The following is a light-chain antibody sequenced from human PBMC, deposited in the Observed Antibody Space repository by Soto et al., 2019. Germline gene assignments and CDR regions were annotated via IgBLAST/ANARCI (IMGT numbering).Light chain of an antibody. V-gene: IGLV2-8*01. Sequence: QSVLAQPPSASGSPGQSVTISCSGTSSDVGAYNYVSWYQQHPGKAPKVMIFEVSKRPSGVPDRFSGSKSGNTASLTVSGLQDEDEADYYCSSYAGSNSFVFGTGTKVTVL. J-gene: IGLJ1*01. CDR3: SSYAGSNSFV. CDR1: SSDVGAYNY. CDR2: EVS.